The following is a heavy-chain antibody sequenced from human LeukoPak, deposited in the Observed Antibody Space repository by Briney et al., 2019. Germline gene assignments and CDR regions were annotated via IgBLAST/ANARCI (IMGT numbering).Heavy chain of an antibody. CDR3: ARDWVRYCSSTSCRGPLDV. CDR1: GYTFTSYG. Sequence: ASVKVSCKASGYTFTSYGISWVRQAPGQGLKWMGWISAYNGNTNYAPKLQGRVTMTTDTSTSTAYMELRSLRSDDTAVYYCARDWVRYCSSTSCRGPLDVWGKGTTVTISS. D-gene: IGHD2-2*01. J-gene: IGHJ6*04. CDR2: ISAYNGNT. V-gene: IGHV1-18*01.